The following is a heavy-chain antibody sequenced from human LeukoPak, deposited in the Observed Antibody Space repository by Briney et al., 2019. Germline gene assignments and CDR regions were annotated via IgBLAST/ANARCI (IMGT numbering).Heavy chain of an antibody. CDR3: ARELPSTGNWFDP. CDR1: GVPISDYY. Sequence: SETLSLTCNISGVPISDYYWSWIRLAPRRGLEWIGYMYYSGGSNSNPSLEGRVTMSADSSTNQFSLRLTSVTAADTAIYYCARELPSTGNWFDPWGQGILVTVS. J-gene: IGHJ5*02. V-gene: IGHV4-59*01. D-gene: IGHD1-14*01. CDR2: MYYSGGS.